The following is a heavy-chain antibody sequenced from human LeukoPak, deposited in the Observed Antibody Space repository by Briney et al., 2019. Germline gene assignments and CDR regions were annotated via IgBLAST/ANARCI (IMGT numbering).Heavy chain of an antibody. D-gene: IGHD4-17*01. CDR3: ARGSHGDYRVIDY. Sequence: ASVKVSCKASGYTFTGYYMHWVRQAPGQGLEWMGWINPNSGGTNYAQKFQGRVTMTRDTSISTAYMELSRLRSDDTAVYYCARGSHGDYRVIDYWGQGTLVTVSS. J-gene: IGHJ4*02. V-gene: IGHV1-2*02. CDR1: GYTFTGYY. CDR2: INPNSGGT.